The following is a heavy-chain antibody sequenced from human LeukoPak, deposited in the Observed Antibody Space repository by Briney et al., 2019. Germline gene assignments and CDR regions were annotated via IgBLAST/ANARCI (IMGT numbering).Heavy chain of an antibody. CDR2: ISSGSSSI. CDR3: ARGGIAARFAY. CDR1: GFTFSSYE. D-gene: IGHD6-6*01. J-gene: IGHJ4*02. V-gene: IGHV3-48*03. Sequence: GGSLRLSCAASGFTFSSYEMNWVRQAPGKGLEWVSYISSGSSSIFYADSVKGRFTISRDDAKNSLYLQMNSLRVEDTAVYYCARGGIAARFAYWGQGTLVTVSS.